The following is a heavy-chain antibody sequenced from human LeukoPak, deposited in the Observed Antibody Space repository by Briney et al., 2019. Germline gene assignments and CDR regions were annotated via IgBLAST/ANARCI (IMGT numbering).Heavy chain of an antibody. CDR3: GTCSGGSCYYGMDV. CDR1: GGSVSSDSYY. D-gene: IGHD2-15*01. Sequence: SETLSLTCTVSGGSVSSDSYYWSWIRQPPGKGLEWIGYIYYSGSTNYNPSLKSRVTISVDTSKNQFSLKLSSVTAADTAVYYCGTCSGGSCYYGMDVWGQGTTVTVSS. J-gene: IGHJ6*02. V-gene: IGHV4-61*01. CDR2: IYYSGST.